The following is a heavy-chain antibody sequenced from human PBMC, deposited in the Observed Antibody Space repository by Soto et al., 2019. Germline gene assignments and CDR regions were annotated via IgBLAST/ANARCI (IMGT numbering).Heavy chain of an antibody. J-gene: IGHJ4*02. CDR3: ARGGQLLYAY. CDR1: GGSISSYY. Sequence: PSETLSLTCTVSGGSISSYYWSWIRQPPGKGLEWIGYIYYSGSTNYNPSLKSRVTISVDTSKNQFSLKLSSVTAADTAVYYCARGGQLLYAYWGQGTLVTVSS. CDR2: IYYSGST. V-gene: IGHV4-59*01. D-gene: IGHD2-2*02.